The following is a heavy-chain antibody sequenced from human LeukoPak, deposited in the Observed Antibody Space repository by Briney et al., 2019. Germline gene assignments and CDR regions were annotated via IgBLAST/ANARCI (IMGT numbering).Heavy chain of an antibody. D-gene: IGHD2-2*01. Sequence: SETLSLTCTVSGGSISSYYWSWIRQPAGKGLEWIGRIYTSGSTNYNPSLKSRVTMSVDTSKNQFSLKPSSVTAADTAVYYCARDLPSTLFEYPNWFDPWGQGTLVTVSS. J-gene: IGHJ5*02. CDR2: IYTSGST. CDR1: GGSISSYY. V-gene: IGHV4-4*07. CDR3: ARDLPSTLFEYPNWFDP.